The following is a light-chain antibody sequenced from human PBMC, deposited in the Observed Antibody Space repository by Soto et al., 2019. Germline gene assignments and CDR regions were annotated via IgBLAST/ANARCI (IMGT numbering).Light chain of an antibody. J-gene: IGLJ1*01. CDR2: EVS. V-gene: IGLV2-14*01. CDR1: SSDVGGYSY. Sequence: QSVLTQPASVSGSPGQSITIPCTGTSSDVGGYSYVSWYQQHPGKAPKLMIYEVSNRPSGVSNRFSGSKSGNTASLIISGLQAEDEADYYCCSFTSRTTFVFGTGTKVTVL. CDR3: CSFTSRTTFV.